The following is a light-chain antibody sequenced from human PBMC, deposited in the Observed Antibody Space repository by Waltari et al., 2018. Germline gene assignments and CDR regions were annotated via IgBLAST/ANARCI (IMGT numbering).Light chain of an antibody. J-gene: IGLJ2*01. CDR3: GSYRSGSTLV. V-gene: IGLV2-14*03. CDR2: NVH. CDR1: SSDSGGHIH. Sequence: QSALTQPASVSGSPGQSIAIPCTGTSSDSGGHIHVSWYQQHPGKAPKIIIYNVHNRPSGVSDRFSGSISGLQAEDEADYYCGSYRSGSTLVFGGGTRLTVL.